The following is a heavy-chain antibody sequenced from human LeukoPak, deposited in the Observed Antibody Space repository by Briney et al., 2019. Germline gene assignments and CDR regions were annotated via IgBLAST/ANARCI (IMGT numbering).Heavy chain of an antibody. CDR1: GGSISNYY. V-gene: IGHV4-59*01. CDR2: IYSSGST. CDR3: ERVTRAYNYGSDF. D-gene: IGHD5-18*01. Sequence: SETLSLTCTVSGGSISNYYWSWMRQPPGKGLEWVGYIYSSGSTNYNPSLKSRVTISVDVSKNQFSLKLSSVTAADTALYYCERVTRAYNYGSDFWGQGTLVTVSS. J-gene: IGHJ4*02.